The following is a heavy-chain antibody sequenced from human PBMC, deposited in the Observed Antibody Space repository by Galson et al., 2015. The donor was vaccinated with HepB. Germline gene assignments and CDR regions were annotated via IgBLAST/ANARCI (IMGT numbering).Heavy chain of an antibody. V-gene: IGHV3-53*01. CDR1: GFRLTDYA. D-gene: IGHD3-16*01. CDR2: LYTSGNT. CDR3: ARGGHYYFYFYMDV. J-gene: IGHJ6*03. Sequence: SLRLSCAASGFRLTDYAMNWVRQAPGKTLEWVSILYTSGNTFYADSVKGRFTVSRDNSRNTLYLQMDSLRAEDTAIYYCARGGHYYFYFYMDVWGEGTTVTVSS.